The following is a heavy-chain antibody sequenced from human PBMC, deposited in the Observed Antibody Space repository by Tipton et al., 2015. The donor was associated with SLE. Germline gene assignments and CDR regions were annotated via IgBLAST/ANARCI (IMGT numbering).Heavy chain of an antibody. CDR1: GVSMSSHY. Sequence: TLSLTCTVSGVSMSSHYWSWIRQPPGKGLEWIGYIHYSGSTDYNPSLKSRVSISADTSKSQFSLKLNSVTAADTAVYYCVRSYQGMDWGQGTLVTVSP. CDR2: IHYSGST. J-gene: IGHJ4*02. CDR3: VRSYQGMD. V-gene: IGHV4-59*11. D-gene: IGHD2-2*01.